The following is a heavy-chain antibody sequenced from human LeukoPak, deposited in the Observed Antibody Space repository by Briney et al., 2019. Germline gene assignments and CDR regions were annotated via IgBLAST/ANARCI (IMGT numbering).Heavy chain of an antibody. Sequence: SETLSLTCTVSGGSISSYYWSWIRQHPGKGLEWIGYIYYSGSTNYNPSLKSRVTISVDTSKNQFSLKLSSVTAADTAVYYCARGGATLRWLQLPYYFDYWGQGTLVTVSS. CDR3: ARGGATLRWLQLPYYFDY. D-gene: IGHD5-24*01. CDR2: IYYSGST. J-gene: IGHJ4*02. CDR1: GGSISSYY. V-gene: IGHV4-59*08.